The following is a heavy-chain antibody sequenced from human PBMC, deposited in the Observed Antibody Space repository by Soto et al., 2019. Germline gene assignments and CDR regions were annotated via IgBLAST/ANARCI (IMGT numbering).Heavy chain of an antibody. CDR3: ARDQNWNDPFDY. D-gene: IGHD1-1*01. J-gene: IGHJ4*02. Sequence: EVQLVESGGGLVKPGGSLRLSCAASGFTFSSYSMNWVRQAPGKGLEWVSSISSSSSYIYYADSVKGRFTISRDNAKNSLYLQMNSLRAEDTAVYYCARDQNWNDPFDYWGQGTLVTVSS. CDR2: ISSSSSYI. CDR1: GFTFSSYS. V-gene: IGHV3-21*01.